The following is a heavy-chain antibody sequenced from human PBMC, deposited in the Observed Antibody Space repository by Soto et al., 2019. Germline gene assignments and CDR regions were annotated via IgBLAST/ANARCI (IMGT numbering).Heavy chain of an antibody. Sequence: PGGSLRLSCAASGFTFSSYAMSRVRQAPGKGLEWVSAISGSGGSTYYADSVKGRFTISRDNSKNTLYLQMNSLRAEDTAVYYCAKSHEFGVVILYYFDYWGQGTLVTVSS. J-gene: IGHJ4*02. D-gene: IGHD3-3*01. CDR1: GFTFSSYA. CDR3: AKSHEFGVVILYYFDY. CDR2: ISGSGGST. V-gene: IGHV3-23*01.